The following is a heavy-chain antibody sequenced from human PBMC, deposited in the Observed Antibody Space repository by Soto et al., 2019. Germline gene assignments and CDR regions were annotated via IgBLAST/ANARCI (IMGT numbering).Heavy chain of an antibody. D-gene: IGHD3-16*02. Sequence: SETLSLTCTVSGGSISSGGYYWSWIRQHPGKGLEWIGYIYYSGSTYYNPSLKSRVTISVDTSKNQFSLKLSSVTAADTAVYYCARERVMITFGGVIVTYYFDYWGQGTLVTVSS. J-gene: IGHJ4*02. CDR2: IYYSGST. CDR1: GGSISSGGYY. V-gene: IGHV4-31*03. CDR3: ARERVMITFGGVIVTYYFDY.